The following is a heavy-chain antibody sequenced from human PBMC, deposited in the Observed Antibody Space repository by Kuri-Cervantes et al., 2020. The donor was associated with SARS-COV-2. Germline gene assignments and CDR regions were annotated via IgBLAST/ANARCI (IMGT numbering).Heavy chain of an antibody. CDR3: AGDTPYCSSNTCSDF. D-gene: IGHD2-2*01. CDR1: GFTFSSYA. CDR2: ISSISSFI. J-gene: IGHJ4*02. V-gene: IGHV3-21*01. Sequence: GGSLRLSCAASGFTFSSYAMNWVRQAPGKGLEWVSSISSISSFIYYADAVKGRFTISRDNAKNSLYLQINSLRAEDTAVYFCAGDTPYCSSNTCSDFWGQGTLVTVSS.